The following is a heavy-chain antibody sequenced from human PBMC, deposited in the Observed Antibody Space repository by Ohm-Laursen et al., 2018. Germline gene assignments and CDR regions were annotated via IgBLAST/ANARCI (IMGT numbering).Heavy chain of an antibody. CDR1: GGTFSSYA. CDR3: ARGGYYYDSSGYYGVDY. CDR2: IIPILGIA. J-gene: IGHJ4*02. D-gene: IGHD3-22*01. V-gene: IGHV1-69*04. Sequence: SVKVSCKASGGTFSSYAISWVRQAPGQGLEWMGRIIPILGIANYAQKFQGRVTITADKSTSTAYMELSSLRSEDTAVYYCARGGYYYDSSGYYGVDYWGQGTLVTVSS.